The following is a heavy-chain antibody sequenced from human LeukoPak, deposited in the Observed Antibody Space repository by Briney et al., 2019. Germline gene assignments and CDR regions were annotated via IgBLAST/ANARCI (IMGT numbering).Heavy chain of an antibody. J-gene: IGHJ3*02. V-gene: IGHV4-31*03. Sequence: SETLSLTCTVSGGSISSGGYYWSWIRQHPGKGLEWIGYIYYSGSTYYNPSLKSRVTISVDTSKNQFSLKLSSVTAADTAVYYCALYSSGYWHDAFDIWGQGTMVTVSS. CDR2: IYYSGST. CDR1: GGSISSGGYY. CDR3: ALYSSGYWHDAFDI. D-gene: IGHD3-22*01.